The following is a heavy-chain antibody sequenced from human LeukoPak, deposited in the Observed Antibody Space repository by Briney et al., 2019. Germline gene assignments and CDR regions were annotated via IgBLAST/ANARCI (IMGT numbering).Heavy chain of an antibody. D-gene: IGHD3-10*01. Sequence: SETLSLTCTVSGYSISSGFYWGWIRQPPGKGLEWIGSIYHSGSTYYNPSLKSRVTISVDTSKNQFSLKLSSVTAADTAVYCCARDLGDYGSGRIDYWGQGALVTVSS. CDR3: ARDLGDYGSGRIDY. CDR2: IYHSGST. CDR1: GYSISSGFY. V-gene: IGHV4-38-2*02. J-gene: IGHJ4*02.